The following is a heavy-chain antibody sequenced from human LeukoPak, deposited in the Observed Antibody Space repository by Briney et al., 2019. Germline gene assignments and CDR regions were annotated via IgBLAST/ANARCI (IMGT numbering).Heavy chain of an antibody. J-gene: IGHJ4*02. D-gene: IGHD1-26*01. V-gene: IGHV3-48*01. Sequence: GGSLRLSCAASGFTFSSYSMNWVRQAPGKGLEWVSYISSSSSTIYYADSVKGRFTISRDNSKNTVYLQMNSLRAEDTAVYYCAKGRESTGLFENWGQGTLVTVSS. CDR2: ISSSSSTI. CDR3: AKGRESTGLFEN. CDR1: GFTFSSYS.